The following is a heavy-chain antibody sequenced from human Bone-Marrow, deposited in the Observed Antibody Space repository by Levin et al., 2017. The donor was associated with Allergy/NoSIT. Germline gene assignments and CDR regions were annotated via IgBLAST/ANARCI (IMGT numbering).Heavy chain of an antibody. V-gene: IGHV3-23*01. CDR2: ISGSGGST. J-gene: IGHJ4*02. CDR1: GFTFSSYA. D-gene: IGHD2-2*01. CDR3: AKGSIVVVPAASRFDY. Sequence: LSLTCAASGFTFSSYAMSWVRQAPGKGLEWVSAISGSGGSTYYADSVKGRFTISRDNSKNTLYLQMNSLRAEDTAVYYCAKGSIVVVPAASRFDYWGQGTLVTVSS.